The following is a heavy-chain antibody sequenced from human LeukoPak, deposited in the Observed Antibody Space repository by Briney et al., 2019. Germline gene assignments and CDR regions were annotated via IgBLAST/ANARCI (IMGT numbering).Heavy chain of an antibody. CDR2: IPYDGANG. Sequence: GGSLRLSCATSGFIFSRHAMHWVRQAPHKGLEWVAFIPYDGANGYYADSVKGRFTISRDNSKGTLYLQSNSLTPDDTAVYYCAKETGELLRFLGFDYWGQGSLITVSS. V-gene: IGHV3-30*02. CDR3: AKETGELLRFLGFDY. J-gene: IGHJ4*02. CDR1: GFIFSRHA. D-gene: IGHD4-23*01.